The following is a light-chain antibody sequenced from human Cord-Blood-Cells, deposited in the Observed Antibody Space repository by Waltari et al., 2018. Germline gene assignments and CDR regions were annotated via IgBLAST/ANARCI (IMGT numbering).Light chain of an antibody. Sequence: QSALTQPASVSGSPGPSLTISCTGTSSAVGGYNYVSCYQQHPGKAPKLMIYDVSNRPSGVSNRFSGSKSGKTASLTISGLQAEDEADYYCSSYTSSSTPYYVFGTGTKVTVL. CDR2: DVS. V-gene: IGLV2-14*01. J-gene: IGLJ1*01. CDR1: SSAVGGYNY. CDR3: SSYTSSSTPYYV.